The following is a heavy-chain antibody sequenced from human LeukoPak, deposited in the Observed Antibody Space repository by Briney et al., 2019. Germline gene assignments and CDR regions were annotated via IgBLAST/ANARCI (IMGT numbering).Heavy chain of an antibody. CDR1: GFTVSSNY. CDR3: ARDETYYYDSSGYPEFVY. D-gene: IGHD3-22*01. Sequence: GGSLRLSCAASGFTVSSNYMSWVRQAPGKGLEWVSVIYSGGSTYYADSVKSRFTISRDNSKNTLYLQMNSLRAEDTAVYYCARDETYYYDSSGYPEFVYWGQGTLVTVSS. V-gene: IGHV3-66*02. J-gene: IGHJ4*02. CDR2: IYSGGST.